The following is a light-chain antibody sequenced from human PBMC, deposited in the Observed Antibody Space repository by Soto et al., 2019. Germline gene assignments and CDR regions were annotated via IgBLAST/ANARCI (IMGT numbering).Light chain of an antibody. V-gene: IGKV1-39*01. J-gene: IGKJ1*01. CDR3: QQSYSTPLT. CDR2: DAS. CDR1: QSISND. Sequence: DIQMTQSPSSLSASVGDRVTITCRASQSISNDLNWYQQKPGEAPMLLIYDASTLQGGVPSRFSGAVSGTDFNLTISNLQPEDFATYFCQQSYSTPLTFGLGTKGDI.